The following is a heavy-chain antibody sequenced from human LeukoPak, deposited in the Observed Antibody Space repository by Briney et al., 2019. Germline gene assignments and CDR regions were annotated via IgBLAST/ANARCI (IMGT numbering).Heavy chain of an antibody. V-gene: IGHV3-11*03. CDR3: TSGGPYDAFAI. CDR2: ISGSGSYT. J-gene: IGHJ3*02. CDR1: GFTFTDYY. Sequence: GGSLRLSCAASGFTFTDYYMNWIRQAPGKGLEWVSYISGSGSYTNNADSVQGRFTISRDDAKNSLYLQINSLRAEDTAVYYCTSGGPYDAFAIWGQGTMVTVSS. D-gene: IGHD6-25*01.